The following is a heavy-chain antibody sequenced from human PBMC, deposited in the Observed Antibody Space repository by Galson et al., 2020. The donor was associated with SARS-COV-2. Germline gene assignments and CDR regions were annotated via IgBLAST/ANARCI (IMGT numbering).Heavy chain of an antibody. Sequence: ASVKVSCKASGYTFTSYGISWVRQAPGQGLEWMGWISAYNGNTNYAQKLQGRVTMTTDTSTSTAYMELRSLRSDDTAVYYCARRPIGASSSWQPCDYWGQGTLVTVSS. J-gene: IGHJ4*02. CDR2: ISAYNGNT. CDR3: ARRPIGASSSWQPCDY. CDR1: GYTFTSYG. D-gene: IGHD6-13*01. V-gene: IGHV1-18*04.